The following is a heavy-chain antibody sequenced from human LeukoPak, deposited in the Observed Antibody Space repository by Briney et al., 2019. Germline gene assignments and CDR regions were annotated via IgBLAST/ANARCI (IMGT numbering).Heavy chain of an antibody. Sequence: ASVKVSCKASGYTFTSYGINWVRQAPGQGLEWMGWISAYNGNTNYAQKLQGRVTMTTDTSTSTAYMELRSLRSDDTAVYYCARASPLRYDSSGYYERDHYWGQGTLVTVSS. CDR3: ARASPLRYDSSGYYERDHY. V-gene: IGHV1-18*01. CDR2: ISAYNGNT. CDR1: GYTFTSYG. D-gene: IGHD3-22*01. J-gene: IGHJ4*02.